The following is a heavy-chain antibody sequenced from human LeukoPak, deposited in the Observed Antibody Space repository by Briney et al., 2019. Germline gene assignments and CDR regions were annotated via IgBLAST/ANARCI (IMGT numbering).Heavy chain of an antibody. CDR1: GFTFSDYE. CDR2: ISGSGTTM. D-gene: IGHD3-16*01. Sequence: PGGSLRLSCAASGFTFSDYEMNWLRQAPGKGLEWVSYISGSGTTMYYADSVRGRFTMSRDNAENSLYLQTSSLRAEDTGIYYCARGLRKGRYFDYWGQGTLVTVSS. CDR3: ARGLRKGRYFDY. J-gene: IGHJ4*02. V-gene: IGHV3-48*03.